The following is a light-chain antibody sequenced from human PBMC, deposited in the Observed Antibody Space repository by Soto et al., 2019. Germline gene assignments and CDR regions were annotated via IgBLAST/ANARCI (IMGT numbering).Light chain of an antibody. CDR1: SSNIGGAYD. V-gene: IGLV1-40*01. CDR3: QSYDSSLNGYV. CDR2: ADK. Sequence: QSVLTQPPSVSGAPGQRVTISCTGSSSNIGGAYDVHWYQQLPGTAPKLLIYADKYRPSGVSDRFSGSKSGTSASLAITGLEAEDEADYYCQSYDSSLNGYVFGTGTKVTVL. J-gene: IGLJ1*01.